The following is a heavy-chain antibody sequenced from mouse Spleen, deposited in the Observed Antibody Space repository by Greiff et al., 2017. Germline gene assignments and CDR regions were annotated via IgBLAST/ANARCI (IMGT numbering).Heavy chain of an antibody. D-gene: IGHD2-14*01. CDR3: ASSYYRYPYYFDY. CDR2: IDPSDSET. CDR1: GYTFTSYW. V-gene: IGHV1-52*01. Sequence: QVQLQQPGAELVRPGSSVKLSCKASGYTFTSYWMHWVKQRPIQGLEWIGNIDPSDSETHYNQKFKDKATLTVDKSSSTAYMQLSSLTSEDSAVYYCASSYYRYPYYFDYWGQGTTLTVSS. J-gene: IGHJ2*01.